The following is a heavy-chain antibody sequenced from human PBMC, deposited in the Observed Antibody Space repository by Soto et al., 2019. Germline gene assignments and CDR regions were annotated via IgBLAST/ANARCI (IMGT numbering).Heavy chain of an antibody. Sequence: GGSLRLSFAASGFTFSSYDMHWVRQATGKGLEWVSAIGTAGDPYYPGSVKGRFTISRENAKNSLYLQMNSLRAGDTAVYYCARHIGNVVWFGESYYFDYWGQGTLVTVSS. CDR3: ARHIGNVVWFGESYYFDY. V-gene: IGHV3-13*05. CDR2: IGTAGDP. CDR1: GFTFSSYD. D-gene: IGHD3-10*01. J-gene: IGHJ4*02.